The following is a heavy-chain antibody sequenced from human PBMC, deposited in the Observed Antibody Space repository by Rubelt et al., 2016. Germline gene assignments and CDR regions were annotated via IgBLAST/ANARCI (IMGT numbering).Heavy chain of an antibody. Sequence: DVQLVQSGAEVKKPGESLRISCKGSGYSFTSYWISWVRQVPGKGLEWIARIDPSNSYTKYSPSFEGAVTISANNDIDTAYLQWSRLKASDTAIDYCAGRFSFGGPYYKDLWGKGTTVIVSS. CDR1: GYSFTSYW. CDR2: IDPSNSYT. CDR3: AGRFSFGGPYYKDL. V-gene: IGHV5-10-1*04. J-gene: IGHJ6*03. D-gene: IGHD2-15*01.